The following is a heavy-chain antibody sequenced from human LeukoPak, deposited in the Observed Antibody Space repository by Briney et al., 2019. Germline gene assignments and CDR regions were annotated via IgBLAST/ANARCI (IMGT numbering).Heavy chain of an antibody. CDR3: ARAPYSSSWMYFDY. D-gene: IGHD6-13*01. CDR2: IYYSGST. Sequence: SETVSLTCTVSGGSISSSSYYWGWIRQPPGKGLEWIGSIYYSGSTYYNPSLKSRVTISVDTSKNQFSLKLSSVTAADTAVYYCARAPYSSSWMYFDYWGQGALVTVSS. J-gene: IGHJ4*02. V-gene: IGHV4-39*01. CDR1: GGSISSSSYY.